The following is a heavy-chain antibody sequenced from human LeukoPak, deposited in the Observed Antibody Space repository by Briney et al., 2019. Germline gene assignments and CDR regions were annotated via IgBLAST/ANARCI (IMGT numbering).Heavy chain of an antibody. Sequence: PGKSLRLSCAASGFSVSRYWMHWVRQAPGKGLVWVARINVEGNYIDYAESVKGRFTISRDSAKNTLYLQMNSVRAEDTAVYSCARDLTGPYDQWGQGTLVTVSS. V-gene: IGHV3-74*01. CDR2: INVEGNYI. J-gene: IGHJ4*02. CDR3: ARDLTGPYDQ. CDR1: GFSVSRYW. D-gene: IGHD3-22*01.